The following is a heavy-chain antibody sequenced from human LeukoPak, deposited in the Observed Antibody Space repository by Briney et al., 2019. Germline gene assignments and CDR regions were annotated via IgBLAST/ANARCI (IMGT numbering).Heavy chain of an antibody. CDR2: ISYDGNNR. J-gene: IGHJ3*02. Sequence: PGGSLRLSCAASRFTFSSYGMHWVRQAPGKGLEWVAVISYDGNNRYYADSVKGRFTISRYNSKNTLYLQMNSLRAEDTAVYYCAKALIVGATIGAFDIWGQGTMVTVSS. D-gene: IGHD1-26*01. CDR1: RFTFSSYG. CDR3: AKALIVGATIGAFDI. V-gene: IGHV3-30*18.